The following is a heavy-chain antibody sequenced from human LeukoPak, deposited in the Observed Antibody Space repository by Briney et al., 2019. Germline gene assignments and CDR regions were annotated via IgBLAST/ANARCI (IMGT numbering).Heavy chain of an antibody. CDR2: SSAYNGNT. D-gene: IGHD3-22*01. CDR1: GYTFTSYG. J-gene: IGHJ5*02. Sequence: ASVKVSCKASGYTFTSYGISWVRQAPGQGLEWMGWSSAYNGNTNYAQKLQGRVTMTTDTSTSTAYMELRSLRSDDTAVYYRARGRDDYYDSSGLGFDPWGQGTLVTVSS. V-gene: IGHV1-18*01. CDR3: ARGRDDYYDSSGLGFDP.